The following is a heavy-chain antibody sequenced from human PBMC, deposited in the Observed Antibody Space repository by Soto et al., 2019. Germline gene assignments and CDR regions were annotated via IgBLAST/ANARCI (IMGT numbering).Heavy chain of an antibody. CDR2: IWYDGSNK. J-gene: IGHJ6*02. D-gene: IGHD4-17*01. CDR1: GFTFSSYG. CDR3: AREDYGDYVRENLYYGMAV. Sequence: QVQLVESGGGVVQPGRSLRLSCAASGFTFSSYGMHGVRQAPCKGLEWVAVIWYDGSNKYYADSVKGRFTISRDNSKKTLYMQMNSLRDEDTAVYYCAREDYGDYVRENLYYGMAVCGQGTTVTVSS. V-gene: IGHV3-33*01.